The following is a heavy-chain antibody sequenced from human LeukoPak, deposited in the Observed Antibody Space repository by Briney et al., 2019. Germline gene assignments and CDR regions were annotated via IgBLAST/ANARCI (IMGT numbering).Heavy chain of an antibody. J-gene: IGHJ6*03. Sequence: SETLSLTCTVSGGSTSSASYYWSWIRQPAGKGLEWIGHIYTSGSTNYNPSLQSRVTISVDTSKNQFSLKLSSVTAADTAVYYCARGAPVVVDYYYYYMDVWGKGTTVTVSS. CDR3: ARGAPVVVDYYYYYMDV. V-gene: IGHV4-61*09. CDR2: IYTSGST. D-gene: IGHD2-2*01. CDR1: GGSTSSASYY.